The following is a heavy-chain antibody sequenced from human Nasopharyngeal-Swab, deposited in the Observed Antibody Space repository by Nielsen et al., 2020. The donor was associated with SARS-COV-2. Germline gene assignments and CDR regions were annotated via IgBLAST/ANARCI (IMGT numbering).Heavy chain of an antibody. CDR1: GWSFTTYS. CDR2: IKHIGST. V-gene: IGHV4-34*01. D-gene: IGHD4-17*01. J-gene: IGHJ4*02. Sequence: SETLSLTFAVYGWSFTTYSWTWTRQPPGKGLKWIGEIKHIGSTNYNTYNPSLNSRVTISLATSKNQFSLTLTYVTAANTAIYFCARGRYYGDYDYWGQGALVTVSS. CDR3: ARGRYYGDYDY.